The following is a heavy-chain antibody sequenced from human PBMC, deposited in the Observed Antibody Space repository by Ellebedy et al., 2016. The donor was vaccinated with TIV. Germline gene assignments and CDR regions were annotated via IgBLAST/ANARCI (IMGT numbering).Heavy chain of an antibody. CDR3: ARSFGGIIDPVDF. V-gene: IGHV3-48*04. J-gene: IGHJ4*02. Sequence: GESLKISCAASGFIFDRHSMNWVRQAPGKGLEWVSHISSSGRTTYYADPVKGRFNVSRDNAGNSLFLQRTRLRSDDTAVYFCARSFGGIIDPVDFWGPGTLVTVSS. CDR2: ISSSGRTT. D-gene: IGHD3-16*02. CDR1: GFIFDRHS.